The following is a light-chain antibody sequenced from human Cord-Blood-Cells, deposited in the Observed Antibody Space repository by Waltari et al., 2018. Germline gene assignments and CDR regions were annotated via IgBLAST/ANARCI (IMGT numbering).Light chain of an antibody. J-gene: IGKJ2*01. CDR2: AAS. Sequence: DIQMTKPPSSLSASVGDRVTITCRASQSISSYLNWYQQKPGKAPKLLLYAASSLQSGVPSRFSGSGSGTDFTLTISSRQPEDFATCYCQQSYSTPYTFGQGTKLEIK. V-gene: IGKV1-39*01. CDR3: QQSYSTPYT. CDR1: QSISSY.